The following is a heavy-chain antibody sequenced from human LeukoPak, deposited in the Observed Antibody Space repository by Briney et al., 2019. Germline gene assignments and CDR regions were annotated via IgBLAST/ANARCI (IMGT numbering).Heavy chain of an antibody. Sequence: SETLSLTCTVSGYSIMSTFYWGWIRQSPGKGLEWIGNVYHSGTTYSNPSLRSRVSISVDTSKNQFSLKLSSVTAADTAIYYCARVSDDEHGGNSGAVYFESWGQGTLVTVSS. D-gene: IGHD4-23*01. CDR2: VYHSGTT. J-gene: IGHJ4*02. CDR1: GYSIMSTFY. V-gene: IGHV4-38-2*02. CDR3: ARVSDDEHGGNSGAVYFES.